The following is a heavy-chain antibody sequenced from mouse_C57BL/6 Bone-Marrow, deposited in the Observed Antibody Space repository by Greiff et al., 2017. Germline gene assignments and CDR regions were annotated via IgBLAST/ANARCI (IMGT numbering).Heavy chain of an antibody. V-gene: IGHV1-54*01. CDR3: ARDYDYDGAY. D-gene: IGHD2-4*01. CDR1: GYAFTNYL. CDR2: INPGSGGT. Sequence: QVQLQQSGAELVRPGTSVKVSCKASGYAFTNYLIEWVKQRPGQGLEWIGVINPGSGGTNYNEKFKGKATLTADKSYSTAYMQLSSLTSEDSAVYFCARDYDYDGAYWGQGTLVTVSA. J-gene: IGHJ3*01.